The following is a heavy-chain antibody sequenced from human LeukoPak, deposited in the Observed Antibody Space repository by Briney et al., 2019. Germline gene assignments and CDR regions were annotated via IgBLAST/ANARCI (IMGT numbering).Heavy chain of an antibody. CDR1: GGSFSGYY. CDR2: INHSGST. Sequence: SETLSLTCAVYGGSFSGYYWSWIRQPPGKGLEWNGEINHSGSTNYNPSLKSRVTISVDTSKNQYSLKLSSVTAADTAVYYCARGSPLGRNWFDPWGQGTLVTVSS. D-gene: IGHD1-14*01. CDR3: ARGSPLGRNWFDP. V-gene: IGHV4-34*01. J-gene: IGHJ5*02.